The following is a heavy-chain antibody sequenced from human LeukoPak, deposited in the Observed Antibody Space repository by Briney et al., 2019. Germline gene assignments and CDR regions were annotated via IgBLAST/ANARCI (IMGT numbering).Heavy chain of an antibody. D-gene: IGHD3-10*01. CDR2: IYYSGST. CDR3: AKTAKYYYGSEAYYFFEY. Sequence: SETLSLTCTVSGGSISSSSYYWGWIRQPPGKGLEWIGSIYYSGSTYYNPSLKSRVTISVDTSKNQFSLKLSSVTAADTAVYYCAKTAKYYYGSEAYYFFEYWGQGTLVTVSS. CDR1: GGSISSSSYY. V-gene: IGHV4-39*01. J-gene: IGHJ4*02.